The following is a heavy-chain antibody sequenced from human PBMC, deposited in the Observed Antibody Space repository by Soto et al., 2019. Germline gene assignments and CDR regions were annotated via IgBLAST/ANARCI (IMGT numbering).Heavy chain of an antibody. J-gene: IGHJ5*02. V-gene: IGHV4-39*01. Sequence: SETLSLTCTVSGGSISSSSYYWGWIRQPPGKGLEWIGSIYYSGSTYYNPSLKSRVTISVDTSKNQFSLKLSSVTAADTAVYYCARGNYDFWSGAYNWFDPWGQGTLVTVSS. D-gene: IGHD3-3*01. CDR3: ARGNYDFWSGAYNWFDP. CDR1: GGSISSSSYY. CDR2: IYYSGST.